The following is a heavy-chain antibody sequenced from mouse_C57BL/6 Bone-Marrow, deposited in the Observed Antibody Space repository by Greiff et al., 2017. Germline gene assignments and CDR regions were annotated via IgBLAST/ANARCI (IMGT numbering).Heavy chain of an antibody. V-gene: IGHV5-17*01. CDR1: GFPFSDYG. CDR3: ARGGFAY. Sequence: EVKLVESGGGLVKPGGSLNLSCAASGFPFSDYGMHWVRQAPEKGLEWVAYISSGSSTIYYAATVKGRFTISRDNAKNTLFLQMTSLRSEDTAMYYCARGGFAYWGQGTLVTVAA. J-gene: IGHJ3*01. CDR2: ISSGSSTI.